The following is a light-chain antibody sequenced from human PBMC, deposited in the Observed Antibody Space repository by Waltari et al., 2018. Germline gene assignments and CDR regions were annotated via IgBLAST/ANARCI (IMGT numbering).Light chain of an antibody. Sequence: QLVLTQSPSASASLGASVKLTCTLDSGHTSNIIAWLQQHPQKGPRFLMKINSAGSHSKGDEIPDRFSGSSSGAERYLTISSLQSEDEADYYCQTGGHGTWVFGGGTKLTVL. CDR1: SGHTSNI. CDR2: INSAGSH. V-gene: IGLV4-69*01. J-gene: IGLJ3*02. CDR3: QTGGHGTWV.